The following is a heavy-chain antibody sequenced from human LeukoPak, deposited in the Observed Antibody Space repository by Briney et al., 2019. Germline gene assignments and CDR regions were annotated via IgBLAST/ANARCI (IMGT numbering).Heavy chain of an antibody. CDR2: INDTGST. D-gene: IGHD3-10*01. Sequence: SETLSLTCAVYGESFSGYYWSWIRQSPGKGLEWIGEINDTGSTNYNPSLKSRVTMSVDTSKNQFSLKLSSVTAADTALYYCARDYGSGIGAYDYWGQGTLVTVSS. CDR1: GESFSGYY. CDR3: ARDYGSGIGAYDY. J-gene: IGHJ4*02. V-gene: IGHV4-34*01.